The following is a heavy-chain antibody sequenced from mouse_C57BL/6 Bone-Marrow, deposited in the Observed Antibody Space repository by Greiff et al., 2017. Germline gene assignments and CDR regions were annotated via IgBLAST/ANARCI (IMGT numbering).Heavy chain of an antibody. CDR2: INPSNGGP. Sequence: QVQLQQPGPELVKPGASVKLSCKASGYTFTSYWLHWVQQRPGQGLEWIGNINPSNGGPNYNEKFKSTATRTVDKSSSTAYRQLSSLTSEDSAVYYCARGRYYGSSPDYYAMDYWGQGTSVTVSS. J-gene: IGHJ4*01. D-gene: IGHD1-1*01. CDR3: ARGRYYGSSPDYYAMDY. V-gene: IGHV1-53*01. CDR1: GYTFTSYW.